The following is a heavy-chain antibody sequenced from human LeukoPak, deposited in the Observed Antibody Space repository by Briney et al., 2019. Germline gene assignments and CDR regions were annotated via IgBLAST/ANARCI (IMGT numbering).Heavy chain of an antibody. CDR3: ARNGVMIVGLFDI. Sequence: PSETLSLTCTVSGGSISSGDYYWSWIRQPPGKGLEWIGYIYYSGSTYYNPSLKSRVTISVDTSKNQFSLKLSSVTAADTAVYYCARNGVMIVGLFDIWGQGTMVTVSS. D-gene: IGHD3-22*01. CDR1: GGSISSGDYY. V-gene: IGHV4-30-4*01. CDR2: IYYSGST. J-gene: IGHJ3*02.